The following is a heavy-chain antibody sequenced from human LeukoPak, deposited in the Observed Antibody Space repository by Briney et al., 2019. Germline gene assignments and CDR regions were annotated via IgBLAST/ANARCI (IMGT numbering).Heavy chain of an antibody. CDR3: ARAYYYDSSGLNWFDP. CDR1: RYTFTSYY. J-gene: IGHJ5*02. D-gene: IGHD3-22*01. CDR2: INPSGGST. V-gene: IGHV1-46*01. Sequence: ASVKVSCKASRYTFTSYYMHWVRQAPGQGLEWMGIINPSGGSTSYAQKFQGRVTMTRDTSTSTVYMELSSLRSEDTAVYYCARAYYYDSSGLNWFDPWGQGTLVTVSS.